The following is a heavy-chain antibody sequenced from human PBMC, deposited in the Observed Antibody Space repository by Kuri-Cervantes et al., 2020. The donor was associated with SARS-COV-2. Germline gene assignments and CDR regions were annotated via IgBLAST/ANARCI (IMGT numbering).Heavy chain of an antibody. Sequence: LRLSCAVYGGSFSGYYWSWIRQHPGKGLEWIGYIYYSGSTYYNPSLKSRVTMSLDTSKNQFSLKLTSVSAADTAVYYCAREWKGRYSGTFTDYWGPGTLVTVSS. D-gene: IGHD5-12*01. V-gene: IGHV4-31*11. CDR3: AREWKGRYSGTFTDY. CDR1: GGSFSGYY. J-gene: IGHJ4*02. CDR2: IYYSGST.